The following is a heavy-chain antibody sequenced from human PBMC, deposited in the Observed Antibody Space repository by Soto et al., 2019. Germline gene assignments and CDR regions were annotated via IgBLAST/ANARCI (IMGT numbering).Heavy chain of an antibody. Sequence: QVQLVESGGGVVQPGTSLRLSCAASGFTISTHGMHWVRQAPGKGLEWVANIWYDGSNRFYADSVKGRFTISKDNSKNPLYLQMSSLRAEDTAGYYCAAATTWNFDFHYWGQGTQVTVSS. J-gene: IGHJ4*02. V-gene: IGHV3-33*01. CDR3: AAATTWNFDFHY. CDR2: IWYDGSNR. CDR1: GFTISTHG. D-gene: IGHD1-7*01.